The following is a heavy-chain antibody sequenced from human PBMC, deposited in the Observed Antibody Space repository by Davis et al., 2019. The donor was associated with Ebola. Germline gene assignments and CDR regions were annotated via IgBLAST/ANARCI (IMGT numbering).Heavy chain of an antibody. V-gene: IGHV3-11*01. CDR3: ARASNDFWSGYPYYFDY. CDR1: GFTFSDYY. J-gene: IGHJ4*02. Sequence: WGSLRLSCAASGFTFSDYYMSWIRQAPGKGLEWVSYISSSGSTIYYADSVKGRFTISRDNAKNSLYLQMNSLRAEDTAVYYCARASNDFWSGYPYYFDYWGQGTLVTVSS. CDR2: ISSSGSTI. D-gene: IGHD3-3*01.